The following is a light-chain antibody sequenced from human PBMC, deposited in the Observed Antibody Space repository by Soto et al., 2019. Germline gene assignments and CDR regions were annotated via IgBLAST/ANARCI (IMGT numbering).Light chain of an antibody. Sequence: DIQMTQSPSTLYASVGDRVTITGRASQSMSSWLAWYQQKPGKAPKLLIYDASSLESGVPSRFSGSGSGTECTLTISSLQPDDFATYYCQQYNSYSYTFGQGTKLEIK. CDR1: QSMSSW. CDR3: QQYNSYSYT. J-gene: IGKJ2*01. V-gene: IGKV1-5*01. CDR2: DAS.